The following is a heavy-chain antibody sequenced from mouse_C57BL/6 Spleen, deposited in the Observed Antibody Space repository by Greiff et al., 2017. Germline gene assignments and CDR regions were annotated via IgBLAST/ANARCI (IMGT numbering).Heavy chain of an antibody. CDR2: INPGSGGT. J-gene: IGHJ2*01. Sequence: QVQLQQSGAELVRPGTSVKVSCKASGYAFTNYLIEWVKQRPGQGLEWIGVINPGSGGTNYNEKFKGKATLTADKSSSTAYMQLSSLTSEDCAVDFWAVSTTVVAGYYFDYWGQGTTLTVSS. CDR3: AVSTTVVAGYYFDY. D-gene: IGHD1-1*01. CDR1: GYAFTNYL. V-gene: IGHV1-54*01.